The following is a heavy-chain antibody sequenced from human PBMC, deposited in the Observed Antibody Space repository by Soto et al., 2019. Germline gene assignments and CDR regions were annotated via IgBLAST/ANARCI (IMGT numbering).Heavy chain of an antibody. CDR2: INHSGTT. CDR3: VATTMAYYYGMDV. D-gene: IGHD5-12*01. J-gene: IGHJ6*02. V-gene: IGHV4-34*01. Sequence: QVQLQQWGAGLLKPSETLSLTFAVYGGSFSDYFCSWIRQPPWKGLEWIGEINHSGTTNYNPSLKSRVTSSLDTSKNHFSLNLTSVTAADTAVYYSVATTMAYYYGMDVWGQGTTVTVSS. CDR1: GGSFSDYF.